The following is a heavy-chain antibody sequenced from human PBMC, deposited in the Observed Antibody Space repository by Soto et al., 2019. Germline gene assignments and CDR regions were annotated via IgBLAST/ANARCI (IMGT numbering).Heavy chain of an antibody. D-gene: IGHD2-15*01. CDR2: VYYSGST. CDR1: GGSISSYY. Sequence: SETLSLTCTVSGGSISSYYWSWIRQPPGKGLEWIGYVYYSGSTNYNPSLKSRVTTSVDTSKNQFSLRLSSVTAADTAVYYCARVVGYCSGGSCYSGRFDPWGQGTLVTV. CDR3: ARVVGYCSGGSCYSGRFDP. J-gene: IGHJ5*02. V-gene: IGHV4-59*01.